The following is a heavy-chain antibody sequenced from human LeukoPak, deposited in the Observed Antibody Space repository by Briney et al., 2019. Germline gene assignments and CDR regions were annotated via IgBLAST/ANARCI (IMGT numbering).Heavy chain of an antibody. CDR3: ARAGPEFSSSSGLDY. CDR1: GGTFSRYA. D-gene: IGHD6-6*01. Sequence: SSVKVSCKASGGTFSRYAISWVLQAPGQRLEWMVSIIPFLGLANYVQKFQGRVTITADTSTSTAYMELSSLKSEDTAVYYCARAGPEFSSSSGLDYWGQGTLVTVSS. J-gene: IGHJ4*02. V-gene: IGHV1-69*04. CDR2: IIPFLGLA.